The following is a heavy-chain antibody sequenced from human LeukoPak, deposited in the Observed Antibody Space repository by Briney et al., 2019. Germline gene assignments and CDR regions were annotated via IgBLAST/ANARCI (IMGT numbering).Heavy chain of an antibody. V-gene: IGHV4-39*07. CDR2: IYYSGST. CDR3: ARDAPTDY. J-gene: IGHJ4*02. Sequence: SETLSLTCTVSGGSLSSSSYYWGWIRQPPGKGLEWIGSIYYSGSTYYNPSLKSRVTISVDTSKNQFSLKLSSVTAADTAVYYCARDAPTDYWGQGTLVTVSS. CDR1: GGSLSSSSYY.